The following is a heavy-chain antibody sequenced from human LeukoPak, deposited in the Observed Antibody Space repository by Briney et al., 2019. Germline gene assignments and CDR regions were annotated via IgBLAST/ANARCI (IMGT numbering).Heavy chain of an antibody. D-gene: IGHD1-26*01. CDR3: ARHEYSGSYYGLSWFDP. V-gene: IGHV4-39*01. J-gene: IGHJ5*02. CDR1: GGSISSSGYY. Sequence: SETLSLTCTVSGGSISSSGYYWGWIRQPPGKGLEWIASIYYSGSTYYNPSLKSRVTISVDTSRNQLSLKLSSLTAADTAVYYCARHEYSGSYYGLSWFDPWGQGTLVTVSS. CDR2: IYYSGST.